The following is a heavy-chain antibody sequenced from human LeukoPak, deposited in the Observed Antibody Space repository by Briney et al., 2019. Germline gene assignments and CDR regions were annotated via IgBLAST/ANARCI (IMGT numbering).Heavy chain of an antibody. CDR1: GFSIRNGYY. CDR2: IHHSGST. V-gene: IGHV4-38-2*02. CDR3: ARVEYGSSGYYYVFAY. D-gene: IGHD3-22*01. J-gene: IGHJ4*02. Sequence: PSETLSLTCTASGFSIRNGYYWGWIRQPPGKGLEWIGSIHHSGSTYYNPSLKSRVTISVNTSKNQFSLKLSSVTAADTAVYYCARVEYGSSGYYYVFAYWGQGILVTVPS.